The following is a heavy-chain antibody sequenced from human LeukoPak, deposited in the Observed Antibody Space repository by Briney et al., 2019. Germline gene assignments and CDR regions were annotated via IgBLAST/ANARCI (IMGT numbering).Heavy chain of an antibody. CDR1: GGSVSSGSYY. V-gene: IGHV4-61*01. CDR2: IYYSGST. Sequence: KPSETLSLTCTVSGGSVSSGSYYWSWIRQPPGKGLEWNGYIYYSGSTNYNPSLKSRVTISVDTSKNQFSLKLSSVTAADTAVYYCARTIEYLFDYWGQGTLVTVSS. CDR3: ARTIEYLFDY. J-gene: IGHJ4*02. D-gene: IGHD2/OR15-2a*01.